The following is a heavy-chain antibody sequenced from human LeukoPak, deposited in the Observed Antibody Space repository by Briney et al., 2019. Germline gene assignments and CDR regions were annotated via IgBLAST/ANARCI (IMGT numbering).Heavy chain of an antibody. J-gene: IGHJ4*02. D-gene: IGHD3-3*01. Sequence: VASVTVSCKASGYTFTGYYMHWVRQAPGQGLEWMGWINPNSGGTNHAQKFQGRVTMTRDTSISTAYMELSRLRSDDTAVYYCAVRLLRFSEDYWGQGTLVTVSS. V-gene: IGHV1-2*02. CDR1: GYTFTGYY. CDR2: INPNSGGT. CDR3: AVRLLRFSEDY.